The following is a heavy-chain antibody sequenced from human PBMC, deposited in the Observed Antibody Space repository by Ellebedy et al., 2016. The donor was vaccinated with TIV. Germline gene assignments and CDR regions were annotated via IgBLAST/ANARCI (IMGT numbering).Heavy chain of an antibody. CDR2: IRWNSGTI. CDR3: TKDQTAGDPTGYCVSGEAFDM. D-gene: IGHD3-9*01. Sequence: SLKISXAASGFTFDDYAMHWVRQAPGKGLEWVSGIRWNSGTIAYADSVKGRFTISRDNAKNSLYLQMNSLRPEDTAFYYCTKDQTAGDPTGYCVSGEAFDMWGQGTLVTVSS. CDR1: GFTFDDYA. J-gene: IGHJ3*02. V-gene: IGHV3-9*01.